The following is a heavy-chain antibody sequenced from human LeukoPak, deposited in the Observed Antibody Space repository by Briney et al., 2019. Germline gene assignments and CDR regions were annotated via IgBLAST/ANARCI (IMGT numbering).Heavy chain of an antibody. J-gene: IGHJ4*02. D-gene: IGHD5-24*01. V-gene: IGHV1-2*02. CDR1: GYTFTGYY. Sequence: ASVKVSCTASGYTFTGYYMHWGRHAPGQGLEWRGGINPISGGTHYAQKLQGRVTMTRDTSISTAYMELSRLRSDDTAVYYCARGGERWLQLYLDYWGQGTLVTVSS. CDR2: INPISGGT. CDR3: ARGGERWLQLYLDY.